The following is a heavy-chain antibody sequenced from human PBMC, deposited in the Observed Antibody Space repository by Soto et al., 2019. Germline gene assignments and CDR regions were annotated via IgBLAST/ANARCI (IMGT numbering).Heavy chain of an antibody. D-gene: IGHD2-15*01. Sequence: LRLSCEASGFTFRGFDMHWVRPPTGKGLEWVATIGTAGDTYYAVSVQTRFTISRDNAKNSLSLQMNSLSAGDTAVYFCARGQEVGAHFFDSWGQGTQVTVSS. J-gene: IGHJ4*02. CDR3: ARGQEVGAHFFDS. CDR2: IGTAGDT. V-gene: IGHV3-13*01. CDR1: GFTFRGFD.